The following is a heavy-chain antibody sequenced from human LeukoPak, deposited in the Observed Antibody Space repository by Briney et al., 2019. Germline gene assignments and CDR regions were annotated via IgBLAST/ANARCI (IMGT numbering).Heavy chain of an antibody. D-gene: IGHD3-3*01. CDR2: IKQDGSEK. CDR1: GFTFSSYW. CDR3: ARDSYDFWGGYYY. Sequence: RGSLRLSCAASGFTFSSYWMSWVRQAPGKGLEWVANIKQDGSEKYYVDSVKGRFTISRDNAKNSLYLQMNSLRAEDTAVYYCARDSYDFWGGYYYWGQGTLVTVSS. J-gene: IGHJ4*02. V-gene: IGHV3-7*01.